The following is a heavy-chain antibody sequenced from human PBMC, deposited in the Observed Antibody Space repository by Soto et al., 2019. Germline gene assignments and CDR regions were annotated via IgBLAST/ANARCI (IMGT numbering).Heavy chain of an antibody. CDR3: AKDKAAGTSNWFDP. CDR1: GFTFSSYA. Sequence: EVQLLESGGGLVQPGGSLRLSCAASGFTFSSYAMSWVRQAPGKGLEWVSGISGSGGITYYADSVKGRFTISRDNSKNTLYLQENSLRAEDTALYYCAKDKAAGTSNWFDPWGQGTLVTVSS. J-gene: IGHJ5*02. V-gene: IGHV3-23*01. CDR2: ISGSGGIT. D-gene: IGHD6-13*01.